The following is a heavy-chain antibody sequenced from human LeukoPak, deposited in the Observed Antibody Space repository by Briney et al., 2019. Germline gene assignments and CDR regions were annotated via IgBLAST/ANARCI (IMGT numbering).Heavy chain of an antibody. V-gene: IGHV3-11*05. Sequence: GGSLRLSCAASGFTFSSYAMSWVRQAPGKGLEWVSFISSSSTYTNYADSVKGRFTISRDNAKNSLYLQMNSLRAEDTAVYYCARVRGHDDYYVDYWGQGTLVTVSS. CDR1: GFTFSSYA. J-gene: IGHJ4*02. CDR2: ISSSSTYT. D-gene: IGHD3-10*01. CDR3: ARVRGHDDYYVDY.